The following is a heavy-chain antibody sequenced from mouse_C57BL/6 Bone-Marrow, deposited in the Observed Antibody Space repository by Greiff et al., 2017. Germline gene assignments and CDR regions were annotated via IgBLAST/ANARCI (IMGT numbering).Heavy chain of an antibody. D-gene: IGHD1-2*01. CDR1: GYTFTNYW. Sequence: VKLMESGAELVRPGTSVKMSCKASGYTFTNYWIGWAKQRPGHGLEWIGDIYPGGGYTNYNEKFKGKATLTADKSSSTAYMQFSSLTSEDSAIYYCARWSTTAPYFDVWGTGTTVTVSS. CDR2: IYPGGGYT. CDR3: ARWSTTAPYFDV. V-gene: IGHV1-63*01. J-gene: IGHJ1*03.